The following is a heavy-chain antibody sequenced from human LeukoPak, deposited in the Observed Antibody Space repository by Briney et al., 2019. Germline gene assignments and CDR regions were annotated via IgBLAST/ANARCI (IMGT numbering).Heavy chain of an antibody. J-gene: IGHJ4*02. Sequence: GGSLRLSCAASGFTFISYGMHWVRQAPGKGLEWVAVIWNVGHNKYYADSVKGRFTISRDNSKNTLYLQMNSLRAEDTAVYYCARGTSRLDYWGQGTLVTVSS. CDR3: ARGTSRLDY. CDR2: IWNVGHNK. V-gene: IGHV3-33*01. D-gene: IGHD2-2*01. CDR1: GFTFISYG.